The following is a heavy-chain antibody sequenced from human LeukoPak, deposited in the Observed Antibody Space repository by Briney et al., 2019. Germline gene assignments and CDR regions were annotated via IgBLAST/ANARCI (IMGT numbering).Heavy chain of an antibody. CDR2: IYYSGST. D-gene: IGHD3-10*01. Sequence: SETVSLTCTVSGGSISSSSYYWGWIRQPPGKGLEWIGSIYYSGSTYYNPSLKSRVTISVDTSKNQFSLKLSSVTAADTAVYYCAREGGGFYWFDPWGQGTLVTVSS. CDR1: GGSISSSSYY. V-gene: IGHV4-39*07. CDR3: AREGGGFYWFDP. J-gene: IGHJ5*02.